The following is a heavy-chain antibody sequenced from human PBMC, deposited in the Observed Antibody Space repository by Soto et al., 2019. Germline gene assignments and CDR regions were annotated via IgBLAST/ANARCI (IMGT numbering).Heavy chain of an antibody. V-gene: IGHV3-74*01. CDR2: INSDGSST. CDR1: GFTFSSYW. CDR3: AREGYYDFWSGQTPGGWFDP. Sequence: GGSLRLSCAASGFTFSSYWMHWVRQAPGKGLVWVSRINSDGSSTSYADSVKGRFTISRDNAKNTLYLQMNSLRAEDTAVYYCAREGYYDFWSGQTPGGWFDPWGQGTLVTVSS. D-gene: IGHD3-3*01. J-gene: IGHJ5*02.